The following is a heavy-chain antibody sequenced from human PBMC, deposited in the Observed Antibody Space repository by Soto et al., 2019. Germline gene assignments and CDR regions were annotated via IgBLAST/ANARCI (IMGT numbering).Heavy chain of an antibody. Sequence: SETLSLTCTVSGGSISSGGYYWSWIRQHPGKGLEWIGYIYYSGSTYYNPSLKSRVTISVDTSKNQFSLKLSSVTAADTAVYYCARKRGYSGYDTTTYFDYWGQGTLVTVSS. D-gene: IGHD5-12*01. CDR1: GGSISSGGYY. CDR2: IYYSGST. CDR3: ARKRGYSGYDTTTYFDY. J-gene: IGHJ4*02. V-gene: IGHV4-31*03.